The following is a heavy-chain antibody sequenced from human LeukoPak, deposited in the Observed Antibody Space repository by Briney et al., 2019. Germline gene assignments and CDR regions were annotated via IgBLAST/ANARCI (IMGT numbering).Heavy chain of an antibody. J-gene: IGHJ4*02. CDR2: IYYSGST. V-gene: IGHV4-39*01. CDR1: GGSISSSSYC. D-gene: IGHD6-13*01. Sequence: SETLSLTCTVSGGSISSSSYCWGWIRQPPGKGLEWIGTIYYSGSTYYNPSLKSRVTISVDTSKNQFSLKLSSVTAADTAVYYCARIGAAVGYWGQGTLVTVSS. CDR3: ARIGAAVGY.